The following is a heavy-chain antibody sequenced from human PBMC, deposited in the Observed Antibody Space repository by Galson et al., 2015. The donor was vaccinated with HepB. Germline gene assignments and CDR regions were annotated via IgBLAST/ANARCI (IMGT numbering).Heavy chain of an antibody. V-gene: IGHV1-18*01. CDR1: GYTFTSYG. D-gene: IGHD3-3*02. J-gene: IGHJ6*03. CDR3: ERACSIFGVVHKPTYYYYYMDV. Sequence: SVKVSCKASGYTFTSYGISWVRQAPGQGLEWMGWISAYNGTTNYAQKLQGRVTMTTDTSTSTAYMELRSLRSDDTAVYYCERACSIFGVVHKPTYYYYYMDVWGKGTTVTVSS. CDR2: ISAYNGTT.